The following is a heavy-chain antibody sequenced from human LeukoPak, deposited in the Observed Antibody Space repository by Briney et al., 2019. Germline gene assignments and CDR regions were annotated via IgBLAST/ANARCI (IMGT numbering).Heavy chain of an antibody. CDR1: GYTLTELS. CDR3: ARDHYCSSTSCYTKSYNWFDP. J-gene: IGHJ5*02. D-gene: IGHD2-2*01. V-gene: IGHV1-24*01. Sequence: ASVKVSCKVSGYTLTELSMHWVRQAPGKGLEWMGGFDPEDGETIYAQKFQGRVTMTEDTSTDTAYMELSSLRSEDTAVYYCARDHYCSSTSCYTKSYNWFDPWGQGTLVTVSS. CDR2: FDPEDGET.